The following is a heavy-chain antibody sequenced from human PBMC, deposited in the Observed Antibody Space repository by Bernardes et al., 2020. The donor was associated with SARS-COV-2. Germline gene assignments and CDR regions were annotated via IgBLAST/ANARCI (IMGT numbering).Heavy chain of an antibody. Sequence: ASVKVSCKASGYTFTSYGISWVRQAPGQGLEWMGWISAYNGNTNYAQKLQGRVTMTTDTSTSTAYMELGSLRSDDTAVYYCARHYYGSGSYYNVPYYYYGMDVWGQGTTVTVSS. CDR1: GYTFTSYG. CDR2: ISAYNGNT. J-gene: IGHJ6*02. V-gene: IGHV1-18*01. D-gene: IGHD3-10*01. CDR3: ARHYYGSGSYYNVPYYYYGMDV.